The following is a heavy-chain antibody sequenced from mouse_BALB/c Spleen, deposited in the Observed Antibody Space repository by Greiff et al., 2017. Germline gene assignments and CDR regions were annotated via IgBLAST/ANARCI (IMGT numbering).Heavy chain of an antibody. CDR2: IWAGGST. Sequence: VKLMESGPGLVQPSQSLSITCTVSGFSLTSYGVHWVRQSPGKGLEWLGVIWAGGSTNYNSALMSRLSISKDNSKSQVFLKMNSLQTDDTAMYYCARDERYGPLRSAMDYWGQGTSVTVSS. V-gene: IGHV2-9*02. CDR1: GFSLTSYG. CDR3: ARDERYGPLRSAMDY. J-gene: IGHJ4*01. D-gene: IGHD2-10*02.